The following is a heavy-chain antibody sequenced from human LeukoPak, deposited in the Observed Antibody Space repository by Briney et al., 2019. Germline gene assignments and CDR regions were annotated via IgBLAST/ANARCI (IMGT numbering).Heavy chain of an antibody. CDR2: INHRGST. Sequence: SETLSLTCAVYGGSFSGYYWSWIRQPPGKGLEWIGEINHRGSTNYNPSLKSRVTISVDTSKNQFSLKLSSVTAADTAVYYCARTSQGVGDYGFDYWGQGTLVTVSS. V-gene: IGHV4-34*01. CDR3: ARTSQGVGDYGFDY. D-gene: IGHD4-17*01. CDR1: GGSFSGYY. J-gene: IGHJ4*02.